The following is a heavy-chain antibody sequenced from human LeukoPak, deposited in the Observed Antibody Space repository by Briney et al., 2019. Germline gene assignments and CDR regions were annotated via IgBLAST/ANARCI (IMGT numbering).Heavy chain of an antibody. CDR3: ARLDGDPPPGYYYGMDV. Sequence: GGPRKPSWPPPGFPFGSYAINWSRKPPGRGLEWVPSFVISSSYIYYADSVKGRFTISRDNAKNSLYLQMNSLRAEDTAVYYCARLDGDPPPGYYYGMDVWGQGTTVTVSS. CDR2: FVISSSYI. CDR1: GFPFGSYA. D-gene: IGHD4-17*01. J-gene: IGHJ6*02. V-gene: IGHV3-21*01.